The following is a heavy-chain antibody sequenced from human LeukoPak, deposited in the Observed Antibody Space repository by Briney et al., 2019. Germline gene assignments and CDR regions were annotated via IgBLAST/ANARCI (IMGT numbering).Heavy chain of an antibody. CDR1: GFTFSSYG. D-gene: IGHD3-3*01. Sequence: PGGSLRLSCAASGFTFSSYGMHWVRQAPGKGLEWVAFIRYDGSNKYYADSVKGRFTISRDNSKNTLYLQMNSLRAEDTAVYYCAKGRPTGGYDFWSVKRGFDYWGQGTLVTVSS. V-gene: IGHV3-30*02. CDR3: AKGRPTGGYDFWSVKRGFDY. CDR2: IRYDGSNK. J-gene: IGHJ4*02.